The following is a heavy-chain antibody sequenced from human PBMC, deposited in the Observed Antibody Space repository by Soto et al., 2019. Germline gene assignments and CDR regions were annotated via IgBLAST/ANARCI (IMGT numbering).Heavy chain of an antibody. V-gene: IGHV4-59*01. CDR2: IYYSGST. CDR1: GGSISSYY. Sequence: QVQLQESGPGLVKPSETLSLTCTVSGGSISSYYWSWIRQPPGKGLEWIGYIYYSGSTNYNPSLKSRVTSSVDTSKTQFSLKLSSVTAADTAVYYCARDLWFCPPYYYGMDVWGQGTTVTVSS. D-gene: IGHD3-10*01. CDR3: ARDLWFCPPYYYGMDV. J-gene: IGHJ6*02.